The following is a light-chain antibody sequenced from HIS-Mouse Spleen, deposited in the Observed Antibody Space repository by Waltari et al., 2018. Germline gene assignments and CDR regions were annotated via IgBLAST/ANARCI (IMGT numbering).Light chain of an antibody. CDR2: DVR. V-gene: IGLV2-14*03. Sequence: QSALTQPASVSGSPGQSITISCTGTSRDVGGYHYLSWYQQHPGKAPKLMIYDVRNRPSGVSNRFSGSKSGNTASLTISGLQAEDEADYYCSSYTSSSTPVVFGGGTKLTVL. J-gene: IGLJ2*01. CDR3: SSYTSSSTPVV. CDR1: SRDVGGYHY.